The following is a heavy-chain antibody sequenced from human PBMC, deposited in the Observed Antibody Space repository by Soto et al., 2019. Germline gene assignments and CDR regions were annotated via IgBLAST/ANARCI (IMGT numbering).Heavy chain of an antibody. J-gene: IGHJ4*02. CDR3: GRLEGLATISYYFDY. V-gene: IGHV4-34*01. CDR1: GGSFSGYY. Sequence: SETLSLTCAVYGGSFSGYYRSWIRQPPGKGLEWIGEINHSGSTYYNPSLESRVTISVDKSKNQFSLKLMSLSAADTAVYYCGRLEGLATISYYFDYWGQGALVTVSS. D-gene: IGHD3-9*01. CDR2: INHSGST.